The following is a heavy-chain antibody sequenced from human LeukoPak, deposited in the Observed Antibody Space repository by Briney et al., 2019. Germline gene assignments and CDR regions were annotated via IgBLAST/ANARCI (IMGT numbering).Heavy chain of an antibody. Sequence: SETLSLTCTVSGYSISSGYYWGWIRQPPGKGLEWIGYIYHSGSTYYSPSLKSRVTISVDRSKNQFSLKLSSVTAADTAVYYCAREATVVTYFDYWGQGTLVTVSS. V-gene: IGHV4-38-2*02. CDR3: AREATVVTYFDY. CDR1: GYSISSGYY. D-gene: IGHD4-23*01. CDR2: IYHSGST. J-gene: IGHJ4*02.